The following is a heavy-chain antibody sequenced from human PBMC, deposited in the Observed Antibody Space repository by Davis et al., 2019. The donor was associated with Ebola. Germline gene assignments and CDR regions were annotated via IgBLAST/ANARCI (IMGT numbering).Heavy chain of an antibody. CDR2: IRFDGSNE. D-gene: IGHD4-17*01. CDR3: TRGGTVTSTPLDY. CDR1: GFSFGDYG. V-gene: IGHV3-30*02. Sequence: GESLKISCVVSGFSFGDYGMSWVRQAPGKGLEWVAFIRFDGSNEYYADSVRGRFTISRDNSKTTVNLQMNSLRAEDTSVYYCTRGGTVTSTPLDYWGQGTLVTVSS. J-gene: IGHJ4*02.